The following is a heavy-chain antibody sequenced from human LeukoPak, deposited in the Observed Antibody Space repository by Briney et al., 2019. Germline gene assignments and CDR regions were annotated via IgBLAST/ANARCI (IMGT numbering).Heavy chain of an antibody. Sequence: GGPLRLSCAASGFTFSSYWMHWVRQAPGKGLVWVSRITNDASSTSHADSVKGRFTISRDNARNTLYLQMNSLRAEDTAVYYCARGGWPGAFDIWGQGTMVTVSS. CDR3: ARGGWPGAFDI. J-gene: IGHJ3*02. V-gene: IGHV3-74*01. CDR2: ITNDASST. D-gene: IGHD5-24*01. CDR1: GFTFSSYW.